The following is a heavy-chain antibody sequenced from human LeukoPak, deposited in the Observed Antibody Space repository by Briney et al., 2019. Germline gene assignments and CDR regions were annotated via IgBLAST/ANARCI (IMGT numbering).Heavy chain of an antibody. CDR1: GYSFTSYW. Sequence: GESLKISCKGSGYSFTSYWIGWVRQMPGKGLEWMGIYPGDSDTRYSPSFQGQVTISADKSISTAYLQWSSLKASDTAMYYCAGHLRYDSSGLIDYWGQGTLVTVSS. D-gene: IGHD3-22*01. J-gene: IGHJ4*02. CDR2: YPGDSDT. CDR3: AGHLRYDSSGLIDY. V-gene: IGHV5-51*01.